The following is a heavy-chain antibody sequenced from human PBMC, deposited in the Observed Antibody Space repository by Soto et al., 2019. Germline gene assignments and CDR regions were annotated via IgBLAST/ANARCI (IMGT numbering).Heavy chain of an antibody. CDR3: ARQADIGAETDY. J-gene: IGHJ4*02. CDR1: GGSISSSSYY. D-gene: IGHD2-15*01. CDR2: IYYSGST. V-gene: IGHV4-39*01. Sequence: SETLSLTCTVSGGSISSSSYYWGWIRQPPGKGLEWIGSIYYSGSTYYNPSLKSRVTISVDTSKNQFSLKLSSVTAADTAVYYCARQADIGAETDYWGQGTLVTVSS.